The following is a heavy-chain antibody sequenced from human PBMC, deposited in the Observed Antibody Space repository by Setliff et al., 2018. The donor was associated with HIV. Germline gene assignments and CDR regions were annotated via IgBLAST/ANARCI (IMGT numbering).Heavy chain of an antibody. D-gene: IGHD4-4*01. CDR2: ISSDSRTA. CDR3: VKTYRTWSTPEYYFDF. CDR1: GFMFSSHG. Sequence: GGSLRLSCAASGFMFSSHGMNWVRQAPGKGLERVSYISSDSRTAFHADSIKGRFYISRDNAKNSLFLEMNSLRDEDTAIYYCVKTYRTWSTPEYYFDFWGQGTQVTVSS. V-gene: IGHV3-48*02. J-gene: IGHJ4*02.